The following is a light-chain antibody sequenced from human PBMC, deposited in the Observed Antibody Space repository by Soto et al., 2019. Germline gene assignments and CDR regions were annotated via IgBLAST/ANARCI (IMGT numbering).Light chain of an antibody. CDR2: QAS. J-gene: IGKJ1*01. Sequence: DIQMTQSPSTLSASVGDRVSITCRASQSISRQLAWYQQKPGKAPHLLIYQASNLETGSPSMFTGSGSGTEFTLTISSLQPVDLATYYCLQYQSYWTFGQGTKVEV. V-gene: IGKV1-5*03. CDR3: LQYQSYWT. CDR1: QSISRQ.